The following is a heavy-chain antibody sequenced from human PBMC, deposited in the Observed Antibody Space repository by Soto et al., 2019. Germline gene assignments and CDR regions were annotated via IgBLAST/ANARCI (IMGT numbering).Heavy chain of an antibody. V-gene: IGHV1-69*13. Sequence: SVKVSCKASGGTFSSYAISWVRQAPGQGLEWMGGIIPIFGTANYAQKFQGRVTITADESTSTAYMELSSLRSEDTAVYYCARAEAYGGQFDYWGQGTLVTVSS. CDR1: GGTFSSYA. J-gene: IGHJ4*02. CDR3: ARAEAYGGQFDY. D-gene: IGHD2-21*01. CDR2: IIPIFGTA.